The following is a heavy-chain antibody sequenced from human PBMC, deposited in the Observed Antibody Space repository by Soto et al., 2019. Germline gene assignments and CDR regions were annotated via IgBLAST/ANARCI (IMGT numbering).Heavy chain of an antibody. V-gene: IGHV3-33*01. D-gene: IGHD2-2*01. CDR1: GFTFSSYG. J-gene: IGHJ6*03. Sequence: GGSLRLSCAASGFTFSSYGMHWVRQAPGKGLEWVAVIWYDGSNKYYADSVKGRFTISRDNSKNTLYLQMNSLRAEDTAVYYCARAGVVPAAIAYYYYYMDVWGKGTTVTVSS. CDR3: ARAGVVPAAIAYYYYYMDV. CDR2: IWYDGSNK.